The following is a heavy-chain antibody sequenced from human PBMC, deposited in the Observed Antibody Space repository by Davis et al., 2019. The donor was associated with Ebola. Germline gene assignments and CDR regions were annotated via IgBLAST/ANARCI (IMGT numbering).Heavy chain of an antibody. CDR1: GYTFTGNY. CDR3: ARDKMGSTPLPFDY. CDR2: INPNSGGT. J-gene: IGHJ4*02. V-gene: IGHV1-2*06. Sequence: ASVKVSCKASGYTFTGNYIQWVRQAPGQGLEWMGRINPNSGGTNSAQKFQGRVTMTRDTSINTAYMELSRLRSDDTAVYYCARDKMGSTPLPFDYWGQGTLVTVSS. D-gene: IGHD2-15*01.